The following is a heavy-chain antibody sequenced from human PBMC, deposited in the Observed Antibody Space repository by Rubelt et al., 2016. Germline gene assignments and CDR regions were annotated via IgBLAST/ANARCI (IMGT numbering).Heavy chain of an antibody. D-gene: IGHD6-19*01. Sequence: QAQLVESGGGVVQPGRSLRLSCAASGFTFSSYAMHWVRQAPGKGLEWVALMSSDGNDKYYPDTVKGRLNISRDKSKNMLYVQWTGLGAEDTAVYYCATAVADTGEYFQHWGQGTLVTVSS. J-gene: IGHJ1*01. V-gene: IGHV3-30*04. CDR2: MSSDGNDK. CDR1: GFTFSSYA. CDR3: ATAVADTGEYFQH.